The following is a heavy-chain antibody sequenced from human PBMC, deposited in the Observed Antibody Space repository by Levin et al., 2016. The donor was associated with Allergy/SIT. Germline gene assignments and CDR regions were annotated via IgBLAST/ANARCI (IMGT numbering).Heavy chain of an antibody. CDR1: GFTLSTYW. CDR3: ARDADCTDGVCFDY. J-gene: IGHJ4*02. D-gene: IGHD2-8*01. CDR2: INQDGSRK. Sequence: GESLKISCAASGFTLSTYWMTWVRQAPGKGLEWVANINQDGSRKYYVDSVNGRFTISRDNAKNSLYLQMNSLRADDTAVYYCARDADCTDGVCFDYWGQGTLVTVSS. V-gene: IGHV3-7*01.